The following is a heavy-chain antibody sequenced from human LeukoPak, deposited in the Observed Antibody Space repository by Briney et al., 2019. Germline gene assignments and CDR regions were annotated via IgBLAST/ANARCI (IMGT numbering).Heavy chain of an antibody. Sequence: PSETLSLTCAVYGGSFSGYYWSWIRQPPGKGLEWIGYIYYSGSTNYNPSLKSRVTISVDTSKNRFSLKLSSVTAADTAVYYCARERDYYDSSGYSNWFDPWGQGTLVTVSS. D-gene: IGHD3-22*01. J-gene: IGHJ5*02. CDR3: ARERDYYDSSGYSNWFDP. CDR2: IYYSGST. V-gene: IGHV4-59*01. CDR1: GGSFSGYY.